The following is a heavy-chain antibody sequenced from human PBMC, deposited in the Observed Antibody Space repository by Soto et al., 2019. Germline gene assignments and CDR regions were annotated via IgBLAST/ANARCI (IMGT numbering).Heavy chain of an antibody. Sequence: EVQVVESGGGLVQPGRSLRLSCVASGFTFDDYAMHWVRQVPGKGLEWVSGISWNSGAINYADSVKGRFIISRDNVKNSLYLQMNSLRGDDTAFYYCARESQANLGTGSFDYWGQGALVTVSS. D-gene: IGHD7-27*01. CDR1: GFTFDDYA. CDR2: ISWNSGAI. CDR3: ARESQANLGTGSFDY. J-gene: IGHJ4*02. V-gene: IGHV3-9*01.